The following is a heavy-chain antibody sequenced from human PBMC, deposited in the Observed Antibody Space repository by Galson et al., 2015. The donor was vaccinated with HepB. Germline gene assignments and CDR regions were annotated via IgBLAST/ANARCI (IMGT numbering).Heavy chain of an antibody. V-gene: IGHV1-46*01. Sequence: SVKVSCKASGYTFTSYYMHWVRQAPGQGLEWMGIINPSGGSTSYAQKFQGRVTMTRDTSTSTVYMELSSLRSEDTAVYYCARARGGVVTFHYFDYWGQGTLVTVSS. CDR2: INPSGGST. CDR1: GYTFTSYY. CDR3: ARARGGVVTFHYFDY. D-gene: IGHD3-3*01. J-gene: IGHJ4*02.